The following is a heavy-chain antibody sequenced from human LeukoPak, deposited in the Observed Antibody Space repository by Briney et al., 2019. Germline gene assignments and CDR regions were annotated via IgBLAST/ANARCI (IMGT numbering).Heavy chain of an antibody. V-gene: IGHV4-39*07. D-gene: IGHD1-26*01. CDR1: GGSISSSSYY. Sequence: PSETLSLTCTVSGGSISSSSYYWGWIRQPPGKGLEWIGSIYYSGSTYYNPSLKSRVTISVDTSKNQFSLKLSSVTAPDTAVYYCARISGSSVIDYWGQGTLVTVSS. CDR2: IYYSGST. CDR3: ARISGSSVIDY. J-gene: IGHJ4*02.